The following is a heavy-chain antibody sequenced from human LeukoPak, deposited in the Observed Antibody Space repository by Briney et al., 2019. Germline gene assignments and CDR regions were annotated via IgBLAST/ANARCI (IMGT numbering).Heavy chain of an antibody. J-gene: IGHJ5*02. V-gene: IGHV4-39*07. CDR3: ARKAPKGYIFVVVPAAHNWFDP. D-gene: IGHD2-2*01. Sequence: SETLSLTCTVSGGSISSSSYYWGWIRQPPGKGLEWIGSIYYTGGTYYNPSLKSRVTISVDTSKNQFSLKLSSVTAADTAVYYCARKAPKGYIFVVVPAAHNWFDPWGQGTLVTVSS. CDR2: IYYTGGT. CDR1: GGSISSSSYY.